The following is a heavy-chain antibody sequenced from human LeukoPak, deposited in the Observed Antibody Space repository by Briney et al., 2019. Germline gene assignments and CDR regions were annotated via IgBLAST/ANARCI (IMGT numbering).Heavy chain of an antibody. V-gene: IGHV5-51*01. CDR3: ARLADTTS. CDR2: VYPGDSDT. J-gene: IGHJ5*02. Sequence: GESLKISCKGSGYPFTDYWIAWVRQMPGQGLEWMGIVYPGDSDTRYSPSFQGQVTISADKSTTTAYLQWSSLEASDTAMYFCARLADTTSWGQGTLVTVSS. CDR1: GYPFTDYW. D-gene: IGHD1-26*01.